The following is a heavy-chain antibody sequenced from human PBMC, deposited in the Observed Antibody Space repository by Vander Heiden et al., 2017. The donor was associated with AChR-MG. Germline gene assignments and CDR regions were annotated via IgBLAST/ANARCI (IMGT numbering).Heavy chain of an antibody. D-gene: IGHD6-19*01. CDR2: IGGNDGTT. J-gene: IGHJ4*02. CDR1: GFPFSNYP. V-gene: IGHV3-23*01. CDR3: AKGASGWPYYFDS. Sequence: EVQLLDSGGGLVQPGGSLRPPCPACGFPFSNYPMSWVRQAPGKGLEWVSAIGGNDGTTYYADSVKGRFTISRDNSENTLYLQMNILRAEDTAVYFCAKGASGWPYYFDSWGQGTLVTVSS.